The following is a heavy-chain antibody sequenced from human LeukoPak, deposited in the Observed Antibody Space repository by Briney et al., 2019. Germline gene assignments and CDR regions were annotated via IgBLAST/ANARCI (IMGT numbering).Heavy chain of an antibody. CDR3: VRPYGDYVTEDGAFDI. D-gene: IGHD4-17*01. V-gene: IGHV1-18*01. J-gene: IGHJ3*02. CDR2: ISAYNGNT. Sequence: GASVKVSCKASGYTFTSYGISWVRQAPGQGLEWMGWISAYNGNTNYAQKLQGRVTMTTDTSTSTAYIELRSLRSDDTAVYYCVRPYGDYVTEDGAFDIWGQGTMVTVSS. CDR1: GYTFTSYG.